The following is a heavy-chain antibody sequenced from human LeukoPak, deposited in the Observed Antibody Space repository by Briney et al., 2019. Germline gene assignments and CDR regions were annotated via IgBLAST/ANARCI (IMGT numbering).Heavy chain of an antibody. CDR1: GGSISSSTFY. Sequence: TSETLSLTCTVSGGSISSSTFYRGWIRQPPGKGLEWIGSLYYSGSTYYNPSLKSRVTISVDTSKNQFSLKLSSVTAADTAVYYCARAGYHYDSKRKFDPWGQGTLVTVSS. J-gene: IGHJ5*02. V-gene: IGHV4-39*01. D-gene: IGHD3-22*01. CDR3: ARAGYHYDSKRKFDP. CDR2: LYYSGST.